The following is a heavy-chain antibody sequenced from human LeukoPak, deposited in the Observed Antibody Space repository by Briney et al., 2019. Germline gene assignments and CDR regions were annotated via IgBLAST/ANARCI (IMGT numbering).Heavy chain of an antibody. J-gene: IGHJ4*02. CDR2: ITNDGSST. CDR1: GFTFSNHW. V-gene: IGHV3-74*01. D-gene: IGHD6-19*01. CDR3: VRSSGWPDS. Sequence: LGGSLRLSCAASGFTFSNHWMHWVRQGPGKGPVWVSRITNDGSSTVYADSVKGRFTISRDNAKSTLYLQMNSLSAEDTAVYYCVRSSGWPDSWGQGTLVTVSS.